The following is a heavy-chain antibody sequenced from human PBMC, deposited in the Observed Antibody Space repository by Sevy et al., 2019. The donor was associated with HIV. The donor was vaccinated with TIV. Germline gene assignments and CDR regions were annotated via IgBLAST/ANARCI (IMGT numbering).Heavy chain of an antibody. D-gene: IGHD3-22*01. J-gene: IGHJ4*02. V-gene: IGHV3-7*01. CDR3: ARARAYYYDNSGYSFDY. CDR2: IKPDGSEK. CDR1: GFTLSSYW. Sequence: GGSLRLSCAASGFTLSSYWMSWVRQAPGKGLEWVANIKPDGSEKYYVDSVKGRFTISRDNAKNSLYLQMNSRRVEDTAAYYCARARAYYYDNSGYSFDYWGQGTLVTVSS.